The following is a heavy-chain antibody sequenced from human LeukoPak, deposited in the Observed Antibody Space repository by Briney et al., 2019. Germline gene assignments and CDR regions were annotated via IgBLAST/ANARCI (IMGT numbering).Heavy chain of an antibody. CDR3: ARVNLTGIQDWFDP. CDR2: LNWNGGST. J-gene: IGHJ5*02. D-gene: IGHD1-20*01. Sequence: GGSLRLSCAASGFTFDDYGMSSVRQVPGKGIEWVSDLNWNGGSTGYAEYVKGRFTISRDNAKNSLYLQMNSLTAEDTALYFWARVNLTGIQDWFDPWGQGTLVTVSS. CDR1: GFTFDDYG. V-gene: IGHV3-20*04.